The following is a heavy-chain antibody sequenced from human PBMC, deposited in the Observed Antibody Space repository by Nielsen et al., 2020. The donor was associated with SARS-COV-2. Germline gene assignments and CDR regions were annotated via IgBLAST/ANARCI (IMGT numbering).Heavy chain of an antibody. Sequence: ASVKVSCKASGYTFTDYYIHWVRQAPGQGLEWMGRINPYSGGTNYAQKFQGTVTMTRDASISTVYMELTSDETAVYYCARARATIFGLVMSYGMDVWGQGTTVAVSS. CDR1: GYTFTDYY. V-gene: IGHV1-2*06. D-gene: IGHD3/OR15-3a*01. CDR3: ARARATIFGLVMSYGMDV. CDR2: INPYSGGT. J-gene: IGHJ6*02.